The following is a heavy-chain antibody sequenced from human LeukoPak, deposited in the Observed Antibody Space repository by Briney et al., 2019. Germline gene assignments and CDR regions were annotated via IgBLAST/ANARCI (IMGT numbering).Heavy chain of an antibody. CDR2: IYSGGST. D-gene: IGHD2-15*01. Sequence: GGSLRLSCAASGFIVSHNYMSWVRQAPGKGLESVSLIYSGGSTYYADSVKGRFTISRDNSKNTLYLQMNNLRVEDAAVYYCARPHCGGGSCYLDYWGQGTLVTVSS. J-gene: IGHJ4*02. CDR1: GFIVSHNY. CDR3: ARPHCGGGSCYLDY. V-gene: IGHV3-53*01.